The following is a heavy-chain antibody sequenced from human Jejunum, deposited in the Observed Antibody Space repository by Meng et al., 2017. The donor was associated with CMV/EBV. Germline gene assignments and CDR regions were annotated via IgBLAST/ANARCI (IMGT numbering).Heavy chain of an antibody. J-gene: IGHJ4*02. CDR3: ARDSPLDGYSLLDY. D-gene: IGHD5-24*01. V-gene: IGHV7-4-1*02. CDR1: GYTFTINA. CDR2: IDPNTGNP. Sequence: QAQVVPSGSKLKQPGPAVRVACRPSGYTFTINAINWGRQAPGQGPDWMGWIDPNTGNPTYDQGFTGRFVFSLDTSVSTAYLQINSLRADDTAVYYCARDSPLDGYSLLDYWGQGTLVTASS.